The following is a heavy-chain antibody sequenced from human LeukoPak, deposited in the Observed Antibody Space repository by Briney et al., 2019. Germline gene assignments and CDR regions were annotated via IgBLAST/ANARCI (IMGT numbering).Heavy chain of an antibody. J-gene: IGHJ3*02. V-gene: IGHV5-51*01. D-gene: IGHD2-2*01. CDR2: IYPGDSDT. CDR3: ATPAYCSSTSCLNDAFDI. Sequence: GESLKISCKGSGYSFTSYWIGWVRQMPGKGLEWMGIIYPGDSDTKYSPSFQGQVTISADKSISTAYLQWSSLKASDTAMYYCATPAYCSSTSCLNDAFDIWGQGTMVTVSS. CDR1: GYSFTSYW.